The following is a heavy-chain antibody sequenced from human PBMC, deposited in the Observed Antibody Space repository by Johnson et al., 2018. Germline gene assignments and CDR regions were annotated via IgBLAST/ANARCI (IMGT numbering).Heavy chain of an antibody. CDR3: ARDLLVDGVKRGDVFDI. CDR1: GFTVSNNY. D-gene: IGHD2-8*01. J-gene: IGHJ3*02. CDR2: IYRGGST. Sequence: VQLVQSGGGLVQPGGSLRLSCAASGFTVSNNYMSWVRQTPGKGLEWVSVIYRGGSTYYADSVKGRFTISRDNSKNTLYLQRNSLRAEDTAVYYFARDLLVDGVKRGDVFDIWGQGTMVTVSS. V-gene: IGHV3-66*02.